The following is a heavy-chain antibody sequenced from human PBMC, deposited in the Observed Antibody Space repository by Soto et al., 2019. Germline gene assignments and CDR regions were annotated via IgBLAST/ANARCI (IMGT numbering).Heavy chain of an antibody. CDR2: ISGSGGST. Sequence: PGGSLRLSCVVSGFTFSSYAMSWVRQAPGKGLEWVSAISGSGGSTYYADSVKGRFTISRDNSKNTLYLQMNSLRAEDTAVYYCAKDRDYYDSSGYYPDYWGQGTLVTVSS. CDR1: GFTFSSYA. V-gene: IGHV3-23*01. D-gene: IGHD3-22*01. CDR3: AKDRDYYDSSGYYPDY. J-gene: IGHJ4*02.